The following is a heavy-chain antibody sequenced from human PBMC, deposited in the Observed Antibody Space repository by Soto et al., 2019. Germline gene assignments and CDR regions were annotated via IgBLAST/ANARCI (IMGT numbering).Heavy chain of an antibody. CDR2: ISSSSSTI. CDR3: ARHPERIAQTGWFDP. J-gene: IGHJ5*02. D-gene: IGHD6-13*01. V-gene: IGHV3-48*01. CDR1: GFTFSSYS. Sequence: GGSLRVSCAASGFTFSSYSMNWVRQAPGKGLEWVSYISSSSSTIYYADSVKGRFTISRDNAKNSLYLQMNSLRAEDTAVYYCARHPERIAQTGWFDPWGQGTLVTVSS.